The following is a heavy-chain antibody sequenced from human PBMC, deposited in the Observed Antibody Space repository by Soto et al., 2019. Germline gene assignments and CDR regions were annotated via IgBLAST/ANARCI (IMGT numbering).Heavy chain of an antibody. CDR2: ISWNSGSK. V-gene: IGHV3-9*01. CDR3: AKKGQRGYFDY. CDR1: GFTFDDYA. J-gene: IGHJ4*02. D-gene: IGHD3-16*01. Sequence: SLRLSCAASGFTFDDYAMHWVRQAPGKGLEWVSGISWNSGSKAYAESVKGRFTISRDNAKNSLYLQMNSLRAEDTALYYCAKKGQRGYFDYWGQGTLVTVSS.